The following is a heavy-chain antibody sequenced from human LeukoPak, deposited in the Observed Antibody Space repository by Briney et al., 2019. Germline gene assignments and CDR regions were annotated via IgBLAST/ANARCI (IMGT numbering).Heavy chain of an antibody. D-gene: IGHD5-18*01. Sequence: SQTLSLTCALSGDGVSNDTAAWSWIRQSPSRGLEWLGSTYYRSKWYYDYAISVKSRMTIDLETSKNRFSLHLNSETPDDTAVYYCARLRRYIKQATSGMDVWGQGTTVTVSS. J-gene: IGHJ6*02. CDR3: ARLRRYIKQATSGMDV. CDR1: GDGVSNDTAA. CDR2: TYYRSKWYY. V-gene: IGHV6-1*01.